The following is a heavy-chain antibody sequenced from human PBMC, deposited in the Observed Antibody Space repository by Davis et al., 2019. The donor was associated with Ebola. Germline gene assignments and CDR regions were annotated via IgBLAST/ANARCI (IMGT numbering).Heavy chain of an antibody. Sequence: PGGSLRLSCAASGFTFSSYSMNWVRQAPGMGLEWVSSISSSSYYIYYVDSVKGRFTISRDNAKKSLYLQMNSLRAEDTGVYYCAATYDTSGYPTDYWGQGTLVTVSS. CDR2: ISSSSYYI. V-gene: IGHV3-21*01. D-gene: IGHD3-22*01. CDR1: GFTFSSYS. J-gene: IGHJ4*02. CDR3: AATYDTSGYPTDY.